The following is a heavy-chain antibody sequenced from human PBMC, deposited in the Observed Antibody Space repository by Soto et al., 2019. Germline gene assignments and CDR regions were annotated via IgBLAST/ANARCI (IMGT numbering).Heavy chain of an antibody. CDR1: GYTFTSYG. J-gene: IGHJ4*02. CDR3: ARDQYYDSSGYYFDY. CDR2: ISAYNGNT. V-gene: IGHV1-18*01. D-gene: IGHD3-22*01. Sequence: QVQLVQSGAEAKKPGASVKVSCKASGYTFTSYGISWVRQAPGQGLEWMGWISAYNGNTNYAQKLQGRVTMTTDTSTSTAYMELRSLTSDDTAVYYCARDQYYDSSGYYFDYWGQGTLVTVSS.